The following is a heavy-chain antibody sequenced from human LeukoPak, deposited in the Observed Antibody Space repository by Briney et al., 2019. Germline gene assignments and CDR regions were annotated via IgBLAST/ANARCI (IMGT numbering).Heavy chain of an antibody. CDR2: IIGGGGST. J-gene: IGHJ4*02. CDR1: GFTFDDYG. CDR3: AHGAMYQLDY. V-gene: IGHV3-23*01. Sequence: GGSLRLSCEASGFTFDDYGMSWVRQAPGKGLEWVSGIIGGGGSTYYADSVKGRFTISGDNSRNTLFLQMNSLRAEDTAVYYCAHGAMYQLDYWGQGTLVTVSS. D-gene: IGHD2-2*01.